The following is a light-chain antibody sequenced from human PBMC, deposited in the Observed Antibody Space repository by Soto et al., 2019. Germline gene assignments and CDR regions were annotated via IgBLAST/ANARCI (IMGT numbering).Light chain of an antibody. CDR1: SSNIGTYNL. Sequence: QSALTQPASVSGSPGQSITISCTGTSSNIGTYNLVSWYQQHPGKAPKLMIYEGSKRPSGVSNRFSGSSSGNTASLTISGLQAEDEADYYCCSFALGSTSVFGGGTKLTVL. CDR2: EGS. CDR3: CSFALGSTSV. V-gene: IGLV2-23*01. J-gene: IGLJ3*02.